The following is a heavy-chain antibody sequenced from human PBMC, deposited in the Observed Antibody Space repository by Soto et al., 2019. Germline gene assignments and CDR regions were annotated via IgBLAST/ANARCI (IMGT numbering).Heavy chain of an antibody. D-gene: IGHD5-12*01. CDR3: AKFIVGGSSGYDYPDY. Sequence: HPGGSLRLSCAASGFTFSSYAMSWVRQAPGKGLEWVSAISGSGGSTYYADSVKGRFTISRDNSKNTLYLQMNSLRADDTAVYYCAKFIVGGSSGYDYPDYWGQGTLVTVSA. CDR2: ISGSGGST. CDR1: GFTFSSYA. V-gene: IGHV3-23*01. J-gene: IGHJ4*02.